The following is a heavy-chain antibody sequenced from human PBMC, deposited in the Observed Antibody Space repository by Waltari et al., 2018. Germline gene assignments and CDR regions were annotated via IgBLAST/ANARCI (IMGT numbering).Heavy chain of an antibody. CDR3: AKDKGWELLRRAFDI. CDR2: ISYDGSNK. J-gene: IGHJ3*02. CDR1: AFTFSSSC. Sequence: QVQLVESVGGVVQPGRSLRLPCAASAFTFSSSCMHWVRQAPGQGLEWVAVISYDGSNKYYADSVKGRLTISRDNSKKTVYLQMNSLRAEDTAVYFCAKDKGWELLRRAFDIWGQGTMVTVSS. D-gene: IGHD1-26*01. V-gene: IGHV3-30*18.